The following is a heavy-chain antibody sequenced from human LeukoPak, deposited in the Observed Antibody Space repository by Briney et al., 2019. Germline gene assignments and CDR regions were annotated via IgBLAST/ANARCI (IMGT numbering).Heavy chain of an antibody. V-gene: IGHV1-18*04. CDR2: LSAYNGNT. J-gene: IGHJ5*02. Sequence: ASVKISCKASGYTFISYGISWVRQAPGQGLEWMGWLSAYNGNTNYAQKFQGRVTMTTDTSTSTAYMELRSLRSDDTAVYYCARDHVLAAAMRGQYNWFDPWGQGTLVTVYS. CDR1: GYTFISYG. D-gene: IGHD2-2*01. CDR3: ARDHVLAAAMRGQYNWFDP.